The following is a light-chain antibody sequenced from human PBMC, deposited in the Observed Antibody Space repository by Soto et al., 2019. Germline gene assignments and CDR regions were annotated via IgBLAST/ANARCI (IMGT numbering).Light chain of an antibody. CDR1: QRMSSNY. V-gene: IGKV3-20*01. Sequence: ELVLTQSPGTLSLSPGERATLACRASQRMSSNYLAWYQQKPGQAPRLLIYGTSTRATGSPDRFSGSGSGTDFTLTISRLEPEDSPVYYCQQYGTAPPRYTFGQGTKLEIK. CDR3: QQYGTAPPRYT. J-gene: IGKJ2*01. CDR2: GTS.